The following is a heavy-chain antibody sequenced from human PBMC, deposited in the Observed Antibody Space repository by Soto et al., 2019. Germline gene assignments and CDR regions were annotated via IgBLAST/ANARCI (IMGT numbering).Heavy chain of an antibody. D-gene: IGHD3-10*01. CDR1: VDSVSSNSAA. Sequence: SQTLSLTCASSVDSVSSNSAAWNFIQQSPSRGLEWLGRTYYRSKWYNDYAVSVKSRITINPDTSKNQFSLQLNSVTPEDTAVYYCARGKELITYYYYMDVWGKGTTVTVSS. V-gene: IGHV6-1*01. CDR2: TYYRSKWYN. J-gene: IGHJ6*03. CDR3: ARGKELITYYYYMDV.